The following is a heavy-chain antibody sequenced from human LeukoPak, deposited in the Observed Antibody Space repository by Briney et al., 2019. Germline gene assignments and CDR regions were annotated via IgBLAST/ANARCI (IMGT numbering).Heavy chain of an antibody. V-gene: IGHV3-21*01. CDR2: ISSSYI. J-gene: IGHJ3*02. CDR1: GFTFSRDR. CDR3: ARRAQSDAFDI. Sequence: GGSLRLSCAASGFTFSRDRMNWVRQAPGEGLEWVSSISSSYIYHAASVKGRFTISRDNAKNSLYLQMHSLRAEDTAVYYCARRAQSDAFDIWGQRTMLTVSS.